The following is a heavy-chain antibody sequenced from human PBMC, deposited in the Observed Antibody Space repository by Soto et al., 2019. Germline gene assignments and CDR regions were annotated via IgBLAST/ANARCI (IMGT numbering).Heavy chain of an antibody. V-gene: IGHV3-11*01. CDR2: ISVSGSVI. CDR3: AREGALGAVAGV. D-gene: IGHD6-19*01. J-gene: IGHJ4*02. Sequence: GGSLRLPCAASGFSFSDYYMTWIRQAPGKGLEWLAYISVSGSVIYYADSVRGRFTISRDTAKNSLYLQMNSLRNDDTAVYYCAREGALGAVAGVWGQGTLVTVSS. CDR1: GFSFSDYY.